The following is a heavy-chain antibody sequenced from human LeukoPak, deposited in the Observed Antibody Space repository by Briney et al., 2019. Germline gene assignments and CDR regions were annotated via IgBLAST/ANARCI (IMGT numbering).Heavy chain of an antibody. V-gene: IGHV3-23*01. CDR3: TKDPNGDYVGAFDF. Sequence: GGSLRLSFAASTFAFSSYAMTWVRQAPGEGLEWVSSITATGGISYADSVKGRFTISRDNSKSTLYLQMNSLRAEDTAVYYCTKDPNGDYVGAFDFWGQGTMVTVSS. J-gene: IGHJ3*01. CDR2: ITATGGIS. CDR1: TFAFSSYA. D-gene: IGHD4-17*01.